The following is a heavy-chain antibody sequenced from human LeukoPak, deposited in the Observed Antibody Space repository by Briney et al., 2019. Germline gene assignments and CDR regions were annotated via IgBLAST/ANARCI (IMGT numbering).Heavy chain of an antibody. CDR2: ISSSSSYI. CDR3: ARVPPTYYYGMDV. CDR1: GFTCSSYS. V-gene: IGHV3-21*01. J-gene: IGHJ6*02. Sequence: GGSLGLSCAASGFTCSSYSMNWVRQAPGKGLEWVSSISSSSSYIYYADSVKGRFTISRDNAKNSLYLQMNSLRAEDTAVYYCARVPPTYYYGMDVWGQGTTVTVSS.